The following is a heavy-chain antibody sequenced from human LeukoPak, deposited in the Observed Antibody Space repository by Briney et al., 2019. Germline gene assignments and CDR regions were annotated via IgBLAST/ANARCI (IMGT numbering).Heavy chain of an antibody. D-gene: IGHD1-26*01. CDR3: ARVSWYSGNYGDDY. CDR2: ISWSSGII. CDR1: GFTFSNYW. V-gene: IGHV3-48*04. J-gene: IGHJ4*02. Sequence: GGSLRLSCAASGFTFSNYWMHWVRQAPGKGLEWVSGISWSSGIIGYADSVKGRFTISRDNAKNSLYLQMNSLRAEDTAVYYCARVSWYSGNYGDDYWGQGALVTVSS.